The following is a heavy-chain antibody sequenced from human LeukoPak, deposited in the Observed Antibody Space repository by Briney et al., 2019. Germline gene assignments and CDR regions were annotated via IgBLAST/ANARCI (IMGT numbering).Heavy chain of an antibody. D-gene: IGHD3-3*01. CDR2: INHSGST. CDR3: ARHRNYDFWRQGWFDP. CDR1: GGSFSGYY. V-gene: IGHV4-34*01. J-gene: IGHJ5*02. Sequence: SETLSLTCAVYGGSFSGYYWSWIRQPPGKGLEWIGEINHSGSTNYNPSLKSRVTISVDTSKNQFSLKLSSVTAADTAVYYCARHRNYDFWRQGWFDPWGQGTLVTVSS.